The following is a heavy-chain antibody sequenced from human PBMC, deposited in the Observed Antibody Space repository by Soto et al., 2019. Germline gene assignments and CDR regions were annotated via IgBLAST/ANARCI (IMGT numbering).Heavy chain of an antibody. V-gene: IGHV3-74*01. Sequence: GGSLRLSCAASGFTFSLYWMHWVRQVPGKGLVWVSGINNDGTTTAYADSVKGRFTISRDNAKNTLYLQMNSLRAEDTAVYYCVRDSTVSISWGQGTLVTVSS. J-gene: IGHJ4*01. CDR2: INNDGTTT. CDR3: VRDSTVSIS. D-gene: IGHD5-12*01. CDR1: GFTFSLYW.